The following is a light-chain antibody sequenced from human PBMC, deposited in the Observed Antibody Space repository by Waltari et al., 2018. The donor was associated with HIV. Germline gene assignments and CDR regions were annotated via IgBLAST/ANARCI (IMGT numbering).Light chain of an antibody. CDR2: VNN. V-gene: IGLV1-40*01. CDR1: SANIGAGYG. J-gene: IGLJ2*01. Sequence: QSVLTQPPSVSGAPGQRVTISCSGSSANIGAGYGVHWYRQLPGTAPKPLIYVNNNRPPGVPDRCSGSVSGTSASLAITGLQAEDEADYYCQSYDSSLSGVVFGGGTNLTVL. CDR3: QSYDSSLSGVV.